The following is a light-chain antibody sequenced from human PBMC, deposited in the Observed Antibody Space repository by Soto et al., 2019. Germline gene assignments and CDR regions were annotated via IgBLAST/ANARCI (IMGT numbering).Light chain of an antibody. J-gene: IGKJ5*01. CDR2: DAS. V-gene: IGKV1-33*01. CDR3: QQYDNLPIT. CDR1: QDISNY. Sequence: DIQMTQSPSSLSASVGDRVTITCQASQDISNYLNWYQQKPGKAPKLLIYDASNLETGGPSRFSGSGSGTDFTFAISSLQPEDIATYYCQQYDNLPITFGQGTRLEI.